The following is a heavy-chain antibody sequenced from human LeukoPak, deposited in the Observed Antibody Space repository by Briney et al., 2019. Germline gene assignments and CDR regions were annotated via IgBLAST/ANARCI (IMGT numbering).Heavy chain of an antibody. Sequence: ASVKVSCKASGGTFSSYAISWVRQAPEQGLEWMGGILPIFGTANYAQKFQGRVTITTDESTSTAYMELSSLRSEDTAVYYCARVKYKQWLVRGQFDPWGQGTLVTVSS. D-gene: IGHD6-19*01. CDR3: ARVKYKQWLVRGQFDP. CDR1: GGTFSSYA. V-gene: IGHV1-69*05. J-gene: IGHJ5*02. CDR2: ILPIFGTA.